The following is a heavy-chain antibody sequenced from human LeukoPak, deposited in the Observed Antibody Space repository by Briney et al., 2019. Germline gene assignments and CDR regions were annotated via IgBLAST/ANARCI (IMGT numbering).Heavy chain of an antibody. CDR3: AREGAHCSSTSCYGLRAFDV. CDR2: IKQDGGEK. Sequence: GGSLRLSCAASEFTLNTYWMSWVRQAPGKGLEWVANIKQDGGEKYYMDSVKGRFTISRDNARNSLYLQMNSLRAEDTAVYYCAREGAHCSSTSCYGLRAFDVWGKGTVVTVSS. D-gene: IGHD2-2*01. V-gene: IGHV3-7*01. CDR1: EFTLNTYW. J-gene: IGHJ3*01.